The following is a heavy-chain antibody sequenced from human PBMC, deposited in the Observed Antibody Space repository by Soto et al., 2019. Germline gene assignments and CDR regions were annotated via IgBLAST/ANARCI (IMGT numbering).Heavy chain of an antibody. Sequence: EVQLLESGGGLVQPGGSLRLSCAASGFTFSSYAMSWVRQAPGKGLEWVSAISGSGGSTYYADSVKGRFTISRDNSKNALYLHMNSLRAEDTAVYYCAKDRGEIAVAGRTRDSDAFDIWGQGTMVTVSS. CDR1: GFTFSSYA. CDR2: ISGSGGST. J-gene: IGHJ3*02. V-gene: IGHV3-23*01. CDR3: AKDRGEIAVAGRTRDSDAFDI. D-gene: IGHD6-19*01.